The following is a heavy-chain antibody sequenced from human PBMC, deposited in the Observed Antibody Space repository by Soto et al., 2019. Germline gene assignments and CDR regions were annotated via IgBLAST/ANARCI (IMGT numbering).Heavy chain of an antibody. J-gene: IGHJ4*02. CDR1: GGSIRSGGYR. V-gene: IGHV4-31*03. Sequence: QVQLQESGPGLVKSSQTLYLTCTVSGGSIRSGGYRWSWIRQHPGKGLEWIGFIYYSGTTKYNPSLKSRLSISMDKSNNQFSLELSSVTAAYTAVYYCARGDYYDSSGYEFWGQGILVNVSS. D-gene: IGHD3-22*01. CDR3: ARGDYYDSSGYEF. CDR2: IYYSGTT.